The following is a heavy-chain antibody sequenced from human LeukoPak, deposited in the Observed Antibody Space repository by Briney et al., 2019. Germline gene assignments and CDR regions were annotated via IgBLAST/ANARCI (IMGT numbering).Heavy chain of an antibody. CDR1: GGSISSSSYY. Sequence: SETLSLTCTVSGGSISSSSYYWGWIRQPPGKGLEWIGSIYYSGSTYYNPSLKSRFTISVDTSKNQFSLKLSSVTAADTAVYYCARDYQGGYGDKTVDYWGQGTLVTVSS. CDR3: ARDYQGGYGDKTVDY. CDR2: IYYSGST. D-gene: IGHD5-18*01. J-gene: IGHJ4*02. V-gene: IGHV4-39*07.